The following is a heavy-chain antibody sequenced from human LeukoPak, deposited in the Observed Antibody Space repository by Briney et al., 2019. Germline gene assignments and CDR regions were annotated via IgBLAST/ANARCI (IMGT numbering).Heavy chain of an antibody. CDR1: GFTFSSYG. J-gene: IGHJ1*01. Sequence: GGSLRLSCAASGFTFSSYGMHWVRQAPGKGLEWVAFIRYDGSNKYYADSVKGRSTISRDNSKNTLYLQMNSLRAEDMAVYFCVRDLMGSGATTAYLHHWGQGTLVTVSS. CDR3: VRDLMGSGATTAYLHH. V-gene: IGHV3-30*02. CDR2: IRYDGSNK. D-gene: IGHD4/OR15-4a*01.